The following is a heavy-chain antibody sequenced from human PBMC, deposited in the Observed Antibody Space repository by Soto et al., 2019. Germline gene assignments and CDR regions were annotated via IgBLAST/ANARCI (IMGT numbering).Heavy chain of an antibody. CDR1: GFTFSSYG. J-gene: IGHJ6*02. Sequence: GGSLRLSCAASGFTFSSYGMHWVRQAPGKGLEWVAVISYDGSNKYCADSVKGRFTISRDNSKNTLYLQMNSLRAEDTAVYYCAKDLDCSSTSCAPEYYYYGMDVWGQGTTVTVSS. D-gene: IGHD2-2*01. CDR2: ISYDGSNK. CDR3: AKDLDCSSTSCAPEYYYYGMDV. V-gene: IGHV3-30*18.